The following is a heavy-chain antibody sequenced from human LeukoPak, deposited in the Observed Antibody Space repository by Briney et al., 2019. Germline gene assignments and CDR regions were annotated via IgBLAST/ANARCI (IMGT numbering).Heavy chain of an antibody. CDR3: ARVLATMGIDY. V-gene: IGHV1-3*01. J-gene: IGHJ4*02. Sequence: GASVTVSSTASGYTFTSYAMHWVRQAPGQRLEWMGWINAGNGNTKYSQKFQGRVTITRDTSASTAYMELSSLRSEDTAVYYCARVLATMGIDYWGQGTLVTVSS. D-gene: IGHD5-24*01. CDR2: INAGNGNT. CDR1: GYTFTSYA.